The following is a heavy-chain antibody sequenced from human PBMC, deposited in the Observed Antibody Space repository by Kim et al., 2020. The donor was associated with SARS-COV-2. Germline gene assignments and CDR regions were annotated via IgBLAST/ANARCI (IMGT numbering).Heavy chain of an antibody. Sequence: QKHHGRVTMTTDPSTNTAYMELRSLKSDDTAVYYCARVGRGIAAAYYFEHWGQGTLVTVSS. V-gene: IGHV1-18*01. J-gene: IGHJ4*02. D-gene: IGHD6-13*01. CDR3: ARVGRGIAAAYYFEH.